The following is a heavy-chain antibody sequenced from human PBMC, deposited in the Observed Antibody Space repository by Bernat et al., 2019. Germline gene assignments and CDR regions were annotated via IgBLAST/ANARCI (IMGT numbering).Heavy chain of an antibody. V-gene: IGHV3-23*01. D-gene: IGHD4-17*01. Sequence: EVQLFESGGGLVQPGGALRLSCAASGFTFSSYAMSWVRHAPGKGMEVVSAISGSGSSTYYAGSVNGRFTISRDNSKNTLYLQMNSMRAEDTAVYYCAKEDGDYGFSFDYWGQGTLVTVSS. CDR2: ISGSGSST. CDR1: GFTFSSYA. J-gene: IGHJ4*02. CDR3: AKEDGDYGFSFDY.